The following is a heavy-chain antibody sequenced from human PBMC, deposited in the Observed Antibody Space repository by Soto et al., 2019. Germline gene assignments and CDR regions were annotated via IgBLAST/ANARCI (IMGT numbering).Heavy chain of an antibody. J-gene: IGHJ6*03. D-gene: IGHD6-6*01. Sequence: SETLSLTCAVYGGSFSGYYWSWIRQPPGKGLEWIGEINHSGSTNYNPSLKSRVTISVDTSKNQFSLKLSSVTAADTAVYYCARGVIVYSSSSTGYYYYYMDVWGKGTTVTVSS. CDR2: INHSGST. V-gene: IGHV4-34*01. CDR3: ARGVIVYSSSSTGYYYYYMDV. CDR1: GGSFSGYY.